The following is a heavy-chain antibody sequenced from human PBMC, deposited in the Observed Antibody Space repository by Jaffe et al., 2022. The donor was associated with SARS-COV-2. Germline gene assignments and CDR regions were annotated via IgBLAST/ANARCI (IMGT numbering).Heavy chain of an antibody. J-gene: IGHJ2*01. V-gene: IGHV2-70*01. Sequence: QVTLRESGPALVKPTQTLTLTCTFSGFSLSTSGMCVSWIRQPPGKALEWLALIDWDDDKYYSTSLKTRLTISKDTSKNQVVLTMTNMDPVDTATYYCARNIEFGIDGYNSAGGYFDLWGRGTLVTVSS. CDR2: IDWDDDK. CDR3: ARNIEFGIDGYNSAGGYFDL. D-gene: IGHD5-12*01. CDR1: GFSLSTSGMC.